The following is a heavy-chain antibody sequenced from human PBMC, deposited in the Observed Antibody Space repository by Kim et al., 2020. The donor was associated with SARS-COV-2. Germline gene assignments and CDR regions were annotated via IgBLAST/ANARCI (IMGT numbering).Heavy chain of an antibody. D-gene: IGHD6-13*01. CDR3: ARTAAADKYYYYYIMDV. CDR2: TYYTSKWYN. J-gene: IGHJ6*02. V-gene: IGHV6-1*01. CDR1: GDSVSSNSAT. Sequence: SQTLSLICAISGDSVSSNSATWNWIRQSPSRGLEWLGRTYYTSKWYNDYAVSVKSRITINPDTSKNQFSLQLNSVTPEDTAVYYCARTAAADKYYYYYIMDVWGQGTTVTVSS.